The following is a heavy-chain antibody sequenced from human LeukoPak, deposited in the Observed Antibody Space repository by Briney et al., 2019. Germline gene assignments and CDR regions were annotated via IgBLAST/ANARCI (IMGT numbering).Heavy chain of an antibody. V-gene: IGHV3-23*01. CDR3: AEAHERYSSSWYVETFDY. Sequence: SGGSLRLSCAASGFTFSSYAMSWVRQAPGKGLEWVSAISGSGGSTYYADSVKGRFTISRDNSKNTLYLQMNSLRAEDTAVYYCAEAHERYSSSWYVETFDYWGQGTLVTVSS. J-gene: IGHJ4*02. D-gene: IGHD6-13*01. CDR2: ISGSGGST. CDR1: GFTFSSYA.